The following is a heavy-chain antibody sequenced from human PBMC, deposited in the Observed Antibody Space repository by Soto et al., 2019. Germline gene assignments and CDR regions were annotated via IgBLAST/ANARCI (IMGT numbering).Heavy chain of an antibody. CDR2: INPNSGGT. D-gene: IGHD2-21*02. CDR3: ARVTYCGGDCYSPNYDY. CDR1: GYTFTGYY. V-gene: IGHV1-2*02. Sequence: ASVKVSCKASGYTFTGYYMHWVRQAPGQGLEWMGWINPNSGGTNYAQKFQGRVTMTRDTSISTAYMGLSRLRSDDTAVYYCARVTYCGGDCYSPNYDYWGQGTLVTVSS. J-gene: IGHJ4*02.